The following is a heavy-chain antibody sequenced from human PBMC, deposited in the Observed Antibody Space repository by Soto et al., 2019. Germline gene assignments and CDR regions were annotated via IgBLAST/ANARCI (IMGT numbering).Heavy chain of an antibody. CDR3: ARRGPQYMDV. V-gene: IGHV1-18*01. D-gene: IGHD3-10*01. CDR1: GYTSVSDG. CDR2: ICVDNGAT. J-gene: IGHJ6*04. Sequence: QDQLVQSGPEVKKPGASVKLSCKTSGYTSVSDGFSWFRQAPGQGPEWMGWICVDNGATNYARKFQGRVTLTIDRPTSTGYMELRSLRSDDTDVYFCARRGPQYMDVWGKGTTVTVSS.